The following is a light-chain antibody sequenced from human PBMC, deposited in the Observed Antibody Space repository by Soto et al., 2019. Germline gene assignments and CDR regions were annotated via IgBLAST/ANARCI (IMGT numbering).Light chain of an antibody. CDR1: SSDVGGYNY. CDR3: SSYTSRSTVV. V-gene: IGLV2-14*03. Sequence: QSALTQPASVSGSPGQSITIFCTGTSSDVGGYNYVSCYQQRPGKPPKLMIYDVTNRPSGVSNRFSGSKSGSTASLTISGLQAEDEGDYYCSSYTSRSTVVFGGGTKLTVL. CDR2: DVT. J-gene: IGLJ3*02.